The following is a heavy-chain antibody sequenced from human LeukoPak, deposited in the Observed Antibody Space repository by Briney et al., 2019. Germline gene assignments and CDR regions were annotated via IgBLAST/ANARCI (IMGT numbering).Heavy chain of an antibody. CDR1: GGSISSYY. V-gene: IGHV4-59*01. CDR2: IYYSGST. D-gene: IGHD3-22*01. Sequence: SETLSLTCTVSGGSISSYYWSWIRQPPGKGLEWVGYIYYSGSTNYNPSLKSPVTISLDTSKHQFSLKLSSVTAAHTAVYYCARVLDYYDSSGYSYGAFDIWGQGTMVTVSS. CDR3: ARVLDYYDSSGYSYGAFDI. J-gene: IGHJ3*02.